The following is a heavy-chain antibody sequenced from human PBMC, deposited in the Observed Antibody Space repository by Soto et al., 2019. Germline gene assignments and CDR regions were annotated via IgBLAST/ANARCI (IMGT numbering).Heavy chain of an antibody. Sequence: PSETLSLTCAVSGASVSDGSDFWSWIRQPPGKGLEWLGCLSYGGSTRYNPSLKSRVTISSDTSKNQFSLRLFSVTAADTALYYCARATGYSSTWYDSWGQGQLVTVSS. CDR1: GASVSDGSDF. J-gene: IGHJ5*01. CDR3: ARATGYSSTWYDS. CDR2: LSYGGST. D-gene: IGHD6-13*01. V-gene: IGHV4-61*01.